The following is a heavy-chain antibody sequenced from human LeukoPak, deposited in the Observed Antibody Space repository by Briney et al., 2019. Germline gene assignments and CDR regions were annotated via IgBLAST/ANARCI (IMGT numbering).Heavy chain of an antibody. V-gene: IGHV4-30-4*01. J-gene: IGHJ2*01. D-gene: IGHD5-12*01. CDR3: ARALLIVATIPRWYFDL. Sequence: SETLSLTCTVSGGSISSGYYYWSWIRQPPGKGLEWNGYIYYSGRTYYNPSLKRRVTISVYTYKTQYSLKLRSVTAADTAVYYCARALLIVATIPRWYFDLWGRGTLVTVSS. CDR2: IYYSGRT. CDR1: GGSISSGYYY.